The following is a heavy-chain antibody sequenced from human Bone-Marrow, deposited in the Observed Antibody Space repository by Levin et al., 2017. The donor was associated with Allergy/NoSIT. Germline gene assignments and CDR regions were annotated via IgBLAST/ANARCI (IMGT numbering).Heavy chain of an antibody. J-gene: IGHJ4*02. CDR2: IYHSGGT. Sequence: PGGSLRLSCAVSGGSISSSNWWSWVRQPPGKGLEWIGEIYHSGGTNYNPSLKSRVTISVDKSKNQFSLKLSSVTAADTAVYYCASFPSPGGSSSYLGGQGTLVTVSS. D-gene: IGHD6-6*01. CDR1: GGSISSSNW. V-gene: IGHV4-4*02. CDR3: ASFPSPGGSSSYL.